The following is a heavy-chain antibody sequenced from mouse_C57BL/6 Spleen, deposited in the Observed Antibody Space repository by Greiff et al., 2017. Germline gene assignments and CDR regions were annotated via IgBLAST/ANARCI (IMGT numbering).Heavy chain of an antibody. V-gene: IGHV1-50*01. Sequence: QVHVKQPGAELVKPGASVKLSCKASGYTFTSYWMQWVKQRPGQGLEWIGEIDPSDSYTNYNQKFKGKATLTVDTSSSTAYMQLSSLTSEDSAVYYCARPYGNYTYFGYWGQGTTLTVSS. CDR1: GYTFTSYW. CDR3: ARPYGNYTYFGY. J-gene: IGHJ2*01. D-gene: IGHD2-10*02. CDR2: IDPSDSYT.